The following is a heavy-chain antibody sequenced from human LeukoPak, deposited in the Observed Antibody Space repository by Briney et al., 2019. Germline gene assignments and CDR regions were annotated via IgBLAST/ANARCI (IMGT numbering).Heavy chain of an antibody. CDR3: ARDGVVGAYYFDY. V-gene: IGHV3-74*01. CDR2: INGDGSDT. J-gene: IGHJ4*02. CDR1: GFIFKDHW. Sequence: GGSLRLSCGASGFIFKDHWMHWVRQAPGKGLVWVSHINGDGSDTIYADSVKGRFTVSRDNSKNTLYLQMNSLRAEDTAVYYCARDGVVGAYYFDYWGQGTLVTVSS. D-gene: IGHD1-26*01.